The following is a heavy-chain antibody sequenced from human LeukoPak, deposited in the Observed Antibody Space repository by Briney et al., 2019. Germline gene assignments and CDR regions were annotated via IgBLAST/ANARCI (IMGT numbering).Heavy chain of an antibody. CDR2: IYHSGST. J-gene: IGHJ4*02. D-gene: IGHD6-19*01. CDR1: GYSISSGYY. CDR3: ALTTFSSGFYYFDY. V-gene: IGHV4-38-2*01. Sequence: PSETLSLTCAVSGYSISSGYYLGWIRQPPGKGLEWIGSIYHSGSTYYNPSLKSRVTISVDTSKNQFSLKLSSVTAADTAVYYCALTTFSSGFYYFDYWGQGTLVTVSS.